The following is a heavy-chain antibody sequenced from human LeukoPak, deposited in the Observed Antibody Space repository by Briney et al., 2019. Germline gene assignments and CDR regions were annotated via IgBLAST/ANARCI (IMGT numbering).Heavy chain of an antibody. CDR2: IYYSGST. Sequence: PSETLSLTCTVSGGSISSSSYYWGWIRQPPGKGLEWIGSIYYSGSTYYNPSLKSRVTISVDTSKNQFSLKLSSVTAADTAVYYCARVPVWLSWDWFDPWGQGTLVTVSS. D-gene: IGHD6-19*01. CDR3: ARVPVWLSWDWFDP. J-gene: IGHJ5*02. CDR1: GGSISSSSYY. V-gene: IGHV4-39*07.